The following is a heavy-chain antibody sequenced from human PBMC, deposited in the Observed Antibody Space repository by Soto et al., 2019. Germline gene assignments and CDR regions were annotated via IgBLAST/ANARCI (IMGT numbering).Heavy chain of an antibody. V-gene: IGHV5-51*01. J-gene: IGHJ4*02. CDR2: IYPGDSDT. CDR1: GYSFTGYG. Sequence: PXESLKISFKGSGYSFTGYGIRWVRQIPGKGLEWMGIIYPGDSDTRYSQSFQGQVTISADKSISTAYLQWSSLKASDTAMYYCARYLAAAGTGGENFDYWGQGTLVTVSS. CDR3: ARYLAAAGTGGENFDY. D-gene: IGHD6-13*01.